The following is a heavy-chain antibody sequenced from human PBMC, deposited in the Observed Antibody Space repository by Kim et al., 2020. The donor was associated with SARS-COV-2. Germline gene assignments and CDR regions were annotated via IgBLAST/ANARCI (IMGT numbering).Heavy chain of an antibody. V-gene: IGHV1-69*13. CDR2: IIPIFGTA. CDR3: ASDPVVVPAATLPDYYYGMDV. CDR1: GGTFSSYA. D-gene: IGHD2-2*01. Sequence: SVKVSCKASGGTFSSYAISWVRQAPGQGLEWMGGIIPIFGTANYAQKFQGRVTITADESTSTAYMELSSLRSEDTAVYYCASDPVVVPAATLPDYYYGMDVWGQGTTVTVSS. J-gene: IGHJ6*02.